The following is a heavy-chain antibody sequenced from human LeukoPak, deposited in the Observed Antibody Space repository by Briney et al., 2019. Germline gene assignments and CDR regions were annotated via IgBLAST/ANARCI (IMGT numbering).Heavy chain of an antibody. Sequence: ASVKVSCKASGYAFTGYYIHWVRQAPGQGLECMGWINPNSGGTNYAQKFQGRVTMTRDTSISTAYMELSRLRSDDTAVYYCARGGSGSYFSWLDPWGQGTLVTVSS. CDR2: INPNSGGT. D-gene: IGHD3-10*01. V-gene: IGHV1-2*02. CDR1: GYAFTGYY. J-gene: IGHJ5*02. CDR3: ARGGSGSYFSWLDP.